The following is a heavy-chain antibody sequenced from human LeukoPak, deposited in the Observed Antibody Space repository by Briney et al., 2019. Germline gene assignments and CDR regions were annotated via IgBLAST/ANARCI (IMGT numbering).Heavy chain of an antibody. D-gene: IGHD3-10*01. V-gene: IGHV4-39*01. CDR3: ARRGSGSYRRIPFDY. CDR1: GGSISSSSYY. Sequence: SETLSLTCTVSGGSISSSSYYWGWIRQPPGKGLEWIGSIYYSGSTYDNPSLKSRVTISVDTSKNQSSLKLSSVTAADTAVYYCARRGSGSYRRIPFDYWGQGTLVTVSS. CDR2: IYYSGST. J-gene: IGHJ4*02.